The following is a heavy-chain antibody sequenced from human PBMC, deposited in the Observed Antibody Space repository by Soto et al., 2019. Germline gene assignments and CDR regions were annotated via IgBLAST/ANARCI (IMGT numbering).Heavy chain of an antibody. D-gene: IGHD2-8*01. J-gene: IGHJ6*02. CDR1: GFTFSSYD. CDR2: IGTAGDT. V-gene: IGHV3-13*01. CDR3: ARGQSTGYCTNGVCYPFGGMDV. Sequence: PGGSLRLSCAASGFTFSSYDMHWVRQATGKGLEWVSAIGTAGDTYYPGSVKGRFTISRENAKNSLYLQMNSLRAEDTAVYYCARGQSTGYCTNGVCYPFGGMDVWGQGTTVTVSS.